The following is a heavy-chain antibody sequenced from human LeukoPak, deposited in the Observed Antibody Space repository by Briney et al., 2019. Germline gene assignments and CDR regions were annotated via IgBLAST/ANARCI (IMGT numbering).Heavy chain of an antibody. J-gene: IGHJ4*02. CDR2: INPNSGGT. Sequence: ASVKVSCKASGYTFTGYYMHWVRQAPGQGLEWVGWINPNSGGTNYAQKFQGRVTMTRDTSISTAYMELSRLRCDDTAVYYCARDLGGGYRQAKLYFDYWGQGTLVTVSS. CDR1: GYTFTGYY. D-gene: IGHD1-1*01. V-gene: IGHV1-2*02. CDR3: ARDLGGGYRQAKLYFDY.